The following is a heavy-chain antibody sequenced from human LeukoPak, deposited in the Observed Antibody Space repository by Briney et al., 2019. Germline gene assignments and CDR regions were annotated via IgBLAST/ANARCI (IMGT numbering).Heavy chain of an antibody. Sequence: PGGSLRLSCAASGFTFRNYGMHWVRQAPGKGREWVAVISNDGSDKYHTDSVKGRSTISRDNSQNTLYLQMNSLRDEDTALYRCAKDGDTGAAGYYFDYWGQGTLVTVSS. D-gene: IGHD5-18*01. CDR1: GFTFRNYG. CDR3: AKDGDTGAAGYYFDY. V-gene: IGHV3-30*18. CDR2: ISNDGSDK. J-gene: IGHJ4*02.